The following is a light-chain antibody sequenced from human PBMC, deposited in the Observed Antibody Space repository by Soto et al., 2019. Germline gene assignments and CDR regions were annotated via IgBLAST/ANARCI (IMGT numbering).Light chain of an antibody. CDR1: QSVSSN. CDR3: QQYNNWPQT. V-gene: IGKV3-15*01. CDR2: GAS. J-gene: IGKJ1*01. Sequence: EIVMTQSPATLSVYTGERATLSCRASQSVSSNLAWYQQKPGQAPRLLIYGASTRATGIPARFSGSGSGTEFTLTISSLQSEDFAVYYCQQYNNWPQTFGQGSKVDNK.